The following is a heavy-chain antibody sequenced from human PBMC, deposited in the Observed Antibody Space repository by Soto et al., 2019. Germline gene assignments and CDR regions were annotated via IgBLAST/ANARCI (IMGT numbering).Heavy chain of an antibody. CDR1: GFTLSIYA. J-gene: IGHJ4*02. V-gene: IGHV3-30-3*01. Sequence: PGGSLRRSCAASGFTLSIYAMHWVRQAPGQGLEWVAVISYDGSNKYDADFVEGRFTISRDNSKNTQYLQLISLSAEDTAVYYLARDGSGCYLGHLDYWGQVPMFTFSS. CDR2: ISYDGSNK. D-gene: IGHD1-26*01. CDR3: ARDGSGCYLGHLDY.